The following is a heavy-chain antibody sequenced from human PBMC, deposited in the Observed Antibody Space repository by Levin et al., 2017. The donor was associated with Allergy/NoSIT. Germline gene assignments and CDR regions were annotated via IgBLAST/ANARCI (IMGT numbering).Heavy chain of an antibody. CDR3: ARGYNYGSGSYSPYYYYGMDV. Sequence: SETLSLTCAVYGGSFSGYYWSWIRQPPGKGLEWIGEINHSGSTNYNPSLKSRVTISVDTSKNQFSLKLSSVTAADTAVYYCARGYNYGSGSYSPYYYYGMDVWGQGTTVTVSS. CDR1: GGSFSGYY. CDR2: INHSGST. V-gene: IGHV4-34*01. D-gene: IGHD3-10*01. J-gene: IGHJ6*02.